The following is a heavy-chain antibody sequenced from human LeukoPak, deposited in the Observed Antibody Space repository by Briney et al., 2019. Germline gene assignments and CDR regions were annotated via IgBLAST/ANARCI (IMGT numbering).Heavy chain of an antibody. CDR3: ARGGDAYINNWFDP. V-gene: IGHV1-2*02. CDR2: INPHTGGT. J-gene: IGHJ5*02. D-gene: IGHD5-24*01. Sequence: ASVRVSCKASGYTFTGYYMHLVRQAPVQGLEWMAWINPHTGGTNYAQKFQGRVTMTRDTSITTAYLDLSSLRSDDTAIYYCARGGDAYINNWFDPWGQGTLVTVSS. CDR1: GYTFTGYY.